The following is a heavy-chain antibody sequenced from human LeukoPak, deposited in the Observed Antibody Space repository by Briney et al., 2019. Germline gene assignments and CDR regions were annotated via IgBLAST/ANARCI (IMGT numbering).Heavy chain of an antibody. D-gene: IGHD3-22*01. CDR1: RFTFSRYW. CDR2: INSDGIST. CDR3: ARDGNFYDSSGPAEY. J-gene: IGHJ4*02. Sequence: PGGSLRLSCAASRFTFSRYWMHWVRQAPGKGLVWVSRINSDGISTSYADSVKGRFTISRDNAKNTLYLQMNSLRAEDTAVYYCARDGNFYDSSGPAEYWGQGTLVTVSS. V-gene: IGHV3-74*01.